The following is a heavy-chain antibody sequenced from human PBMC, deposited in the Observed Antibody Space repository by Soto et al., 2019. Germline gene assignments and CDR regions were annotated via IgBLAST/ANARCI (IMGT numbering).Heavy chain of an antibody. CDR2: ISWNSGSI. CDR3: AKDAGYSSEVWFDP. CDR1: GFTFDDYA. Sequence: GGSLRLSCAASGFTFDDYAMHWVRQAPGKGLEWVSGISWNSGSIGYADSVKGRFTISRDNAKNSLYLQMNSLRAEDTALYYCAKDAGYSSEVWFDPWGQGTLVTVSS. D-gene: IGHD6-19*01. J-gene: IGHJ5*02. V-gene: IGHV3-9*01.